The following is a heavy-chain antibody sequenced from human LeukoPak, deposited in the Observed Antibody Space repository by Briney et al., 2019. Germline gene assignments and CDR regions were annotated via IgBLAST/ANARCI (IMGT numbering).Heavy chain of an antibody. Sequence: GGSLRLSCAASGFTVSSNYMSWVRQAPGKGLEWVSIIYSGGSTYYADSVKGRFTISRDNSKNTLYLQMNSLRAEDTAVYYCARVGIPTYYYYMGVWGKGTTVSVSS. CDR1: GFTVSSNY. CDR3: ARVGIPTYYYYMGV. V-gene: IGHV3-53*01. J-gene: IGHJ6*03. CDR2: IYSGGST.